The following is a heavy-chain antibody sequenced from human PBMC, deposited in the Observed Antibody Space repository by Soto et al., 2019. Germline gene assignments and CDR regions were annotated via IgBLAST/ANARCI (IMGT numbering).Heavy chain of an antibody. CDR1: GGSISSGGYY. CDR3: ARSWDDDSSGYYDY. J-gene: IGHJ4*02. V-gene: IGHV4-31*03. Sequence: PSETLSLTCTVSGGSISSGGYYWSWIRQHPGKGLEWIGYIYYSGSTYYNPSLKSRVTISVDTSKNQFSLKLSSVTAADTAVYYCARSWDDDSSGYYDYWGQGTLVTVS. D-gene: IGHD3-22*01. CDR2: IYYSGST.